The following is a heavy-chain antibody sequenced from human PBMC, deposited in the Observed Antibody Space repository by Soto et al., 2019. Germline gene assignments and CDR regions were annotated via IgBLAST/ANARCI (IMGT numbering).Heavy chain of an antibody. CDR2: ISSSSSTI. CDR3: ARVLGYYDRRGYNDAFDI. Sequence: PGGSLRLSCAASGFTFSTYSMNWVRQAPGKGLEWVSYISSSSSTIFYTDSVKGRFTVSRDNAKNSLYLQMNSLRAEDTAVYYCARVLGYYDRRGYNDAFDIWGQGTMVTVSS. CDR1: GFTFSTYS. J-gene: IGHJ3*02. V-gene: IGHV3-48*01. D-gene: IGHD3-22*01.